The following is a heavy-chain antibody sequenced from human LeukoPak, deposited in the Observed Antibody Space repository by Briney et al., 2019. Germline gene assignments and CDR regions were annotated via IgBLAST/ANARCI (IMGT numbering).Heavy chain of an antibody. D-gene: IGHD2-15*01. CDR2: IWYDGSNK. CDR1: GFTLSGYG. CDR3: ARSYCSGGSCCYFDY. J-gene: IGHJ4*02. Sequence: GGSLRLSCAASGFTLSGYGMHWVRQAPGKGLEWVALIWYDGSNKYFADSVKGRFTISRDNSKNTLYLQMNSLRAEDTAVYYCARSYCSGGSCCYFDYWGQGTLVTVSS. V-gene: IGHV3-33*01.